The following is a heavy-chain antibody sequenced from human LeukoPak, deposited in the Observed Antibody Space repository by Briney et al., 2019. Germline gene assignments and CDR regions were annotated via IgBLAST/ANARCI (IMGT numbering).Heavy chain of an antibody. V-gene: IGHV4-38-2*02. J-gene: IGHJ4*02. CDR1: GYSISSGYY. Sequence: SETLSLTCTVSGYSISSGYYWGWIRQPPGKGLEWIGSIYHSGSTYYNPSVKCRVTISVDTSKNQFSLKLSSVTAADTAVYYCASLSVASYYYDSSGYLDYWGQGTLVTVSS. CDR2: IYHSGST. CDR3: ASLSVASYYYDSSGYLDY. D-gene: IGHD3-22*01.